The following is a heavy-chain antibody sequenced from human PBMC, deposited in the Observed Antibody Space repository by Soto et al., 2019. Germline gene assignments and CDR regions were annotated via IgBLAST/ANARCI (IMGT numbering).Heavy chain of an antibody. CDR3: IAARPDFDY. Sequence: EVQVVESGGGLVQPGGSLRLSCAASGFTFSSYWMQWVRQAPGKGLVWVSRVNSDGSSTSYADSVKGRFTISRDNAKNMLYLQRNRLRADDTAVYYCIAARPDFDYWGQGTLVTVSS. J-gene: IGHJ4*02. D-gene: IGHD6-6*01. CDR1: GFTFSSYW. V-gene: IGHV3-74*01. CDR2: VNSDGSST.